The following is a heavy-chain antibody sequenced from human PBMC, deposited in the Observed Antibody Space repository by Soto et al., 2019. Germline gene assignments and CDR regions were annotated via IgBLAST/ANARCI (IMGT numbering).Heavy chain of an antibody. CDR1: GFTFSSYA. CDR3: ARARSLIIAVAGTFDY. V-gene: IGHV3-30-3*01. CDR2: ISYDGSNK. Sequence: GGSLRLSCAASGFTFSSYAMHWVRQAPGKGLEWVAVISYDGSNKYYADSVKGRFTISRDNSKNTLYLQMNSLRAEDTAEFYCARARSLIIAVAGTFDYWGQGTLVTVSS. J-gene: IGHJ4*02. D-gene: IGHD6-19*01.